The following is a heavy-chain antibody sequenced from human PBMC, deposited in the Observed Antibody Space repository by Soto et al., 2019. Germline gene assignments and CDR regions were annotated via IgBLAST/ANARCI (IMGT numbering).Heavy chain of an antibody. Sequence: ASVKVSCKASGYTFTSYYMHWVRQAPGQGLEWMGIINPSGGSTSYAQKFQGRVTMTRDTSTSTVYTELSSLRSEDTAVYYCARVGACGSTSCPRWDQTFDYWGQGTLVTVSS. J-gene: IGHJ4*02. D-gene: IGHD2-2*01. CDR1: GYTFTSYY. V-gene: IGHV1-46*03. CDR3: ARVGACGSTSCPRWDQTFDY. CDR2: INPSGGST.